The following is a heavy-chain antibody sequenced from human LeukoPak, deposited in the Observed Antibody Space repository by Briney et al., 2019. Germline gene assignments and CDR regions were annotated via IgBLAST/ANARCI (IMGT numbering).Heavy chain of an antibody. Sequence: PGGSLRLSCEASGFTVSSNYMSWVRQAPGKGLEWVSVIYSGGSTYYADSVKGRFTISRDNSKNTLYLQMNSLRAEDTAVYYCASIKVAVAGSGAWGQGTLVTVSS. V-gene: IGHV3-53*01. J-gene: IGHJ4*02. D-gene: IGHD6-19*01. CDR1: GFTVSSNY. CDR2: IYSGGST. CDR3: ASIKVAVAGSGA.